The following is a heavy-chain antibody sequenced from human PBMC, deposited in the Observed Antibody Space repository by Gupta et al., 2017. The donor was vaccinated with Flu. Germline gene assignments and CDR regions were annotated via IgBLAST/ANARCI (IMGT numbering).Heavy chain of an antibody. CDR2: ISYDGSNK. Sequence: QAELVESGGGVVQPERSLRLSGVASGFTFSSLGMHWVRPDPGKGLGWVAVISYDGSNKWHADSVKGRFTISRDNSKNTLYLQMNSLRPEDTAMYYCAKGGLHNWNYDGDYWGQGTLVTVSS. D-gene: IGHD1-7*01. CDR1: GFTFSSLG. CDR3: AKGGLHNWNYDGDY. V-gene: IGHV3-30*18. J-gene: IGHJ4*02.